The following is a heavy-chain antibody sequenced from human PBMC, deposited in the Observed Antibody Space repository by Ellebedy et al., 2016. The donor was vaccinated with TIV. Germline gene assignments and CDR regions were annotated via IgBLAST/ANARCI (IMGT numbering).Heavy chain of an antibody. J-gene: IGHJ3*01. D-gene: IGHD1-1*01. CDR3: ARIWKDAFDV. CDR1: GLSVSNNAMR. Sequence: SGPTLVKPTETLTLTCTLSGLSVSNNAMRVSWIRQPPGKAPEWLARIDWDDDKFYSKALKTRLTISKDTFRTQVVLTMTAMDPVDTATYYCARIWKDAFDVWGQGTTVTVSS. CDR2: IDWDDDK. V-gene: IGHV2-70*04.